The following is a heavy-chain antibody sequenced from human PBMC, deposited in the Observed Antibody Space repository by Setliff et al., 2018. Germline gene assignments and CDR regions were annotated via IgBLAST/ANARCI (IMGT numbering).Heavy chain of an antibody. J-gene: IGHJ4*02. Sequence: GGSLRLSCAASGLTFPNAWLNWVRQAPGKGLEWVGHIKGQTYRGATDYAAPLRGRFTISRDDSKNTVYLQMNSLQVADTAVYYCVRAFWTYSDYASLACFDYWGQGALVTVSS. CDR2: IKGQTYRGAT. D-gene: IGHD5-12*01. V-gene: IGHV3-15*07. CDR1: GLTFPNAW. CDR3: VRAFWTYSDYASLACFDY.